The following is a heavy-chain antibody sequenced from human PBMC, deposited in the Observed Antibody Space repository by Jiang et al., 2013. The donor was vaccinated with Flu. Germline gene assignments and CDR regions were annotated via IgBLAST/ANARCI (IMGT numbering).Heavy chain of an antibody. Sequence: RLSCAASGFTFSSYGMHWVRQAPGKGLEWVAVISYDGSNKYYADSVKGRFTISRDNSKNTLYLQMNSLRAEDTAVYYCAKVTEMATPGDYYYYGMDVWGQGTTVTVSS. D-gene: IGHD5-24*01. CDR3: AKVTEMATPGDYYYYGMDV. CDR1: GFTFSSYG. V-gene: IGHV3-30*18. J-gene: IGHJ6*02. CDR2: ISYDGSNK.